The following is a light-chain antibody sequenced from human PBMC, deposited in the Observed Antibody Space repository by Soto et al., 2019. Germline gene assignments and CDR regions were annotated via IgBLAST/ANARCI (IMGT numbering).Light chain of an antibody. V-gene: IGKV1-17*01. CDR1: QGIGDD. CDR3: LQHNTYPWT. Sequence: DIQMTQSPSSLSASVGDRVIITCRASQGIGDDLGWYQQKPGKAPKRLIYAASSLQSGVPSRFSDSGSGTVFTLTISSLQPDDFASYYCLQHNTYPWTFGPGTKVEVK. CDR2: AAS. J-gene: IGKJ1*01.